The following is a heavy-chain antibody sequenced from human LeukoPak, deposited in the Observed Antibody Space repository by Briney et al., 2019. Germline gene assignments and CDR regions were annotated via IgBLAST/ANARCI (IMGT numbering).Heavy chain of an antibody. Sequence: GGSLRLSCAAPGFTFSSYWMHWVRHAPGKGLVWVSLINSDGSGTSYADSVKGRFTISRDNAKNTLYLQMNSLRAEDTAVYYCARDGHLGGSSAYTPYGYWGQGTLDTVS. J-gene: IGHJ4*02. CDR1: GFTFSSYW. D-gene: IGHD3-16*01. V-gene: IGHV3-74*01. CDR3: ARDGHLGGSSAYTPYGY. CDR2: INSDGSGT.